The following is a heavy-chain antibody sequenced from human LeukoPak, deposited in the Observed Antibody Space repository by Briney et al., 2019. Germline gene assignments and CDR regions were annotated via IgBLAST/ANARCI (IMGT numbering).Heavy chain of an antibody. D-gene: IGHD3-22*01. Sequence: SGTLSLTCTVSGVSISSSYWSWIRQPPGKRLEWIGYIYYNGNTNSNPSLKSRVTISADTSKNQFSLKLSSMTAADTAVYYCVRGNYDNRGYSNAFDIWGQGAMVTVSS. V-gene: IGHV4-59*01. J-gene: IGHJ3*02. CDR1: GVSISSSY. CDR3: VRGNYDNRGYSNAFDI. CDR2: IYYNGNT.